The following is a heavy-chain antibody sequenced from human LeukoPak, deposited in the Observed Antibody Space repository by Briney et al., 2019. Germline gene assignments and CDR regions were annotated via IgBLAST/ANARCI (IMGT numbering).Heavy chain of an antibody. V-gene: IGHV4-4*09. J-gene: IGHJ4*02. CDR1: GGSISSYY. CDR2: IYTSGST. CDR3: ARRAPDGYNPGCYFDY. Sequence: PSETLSLTCTVSGGSISSYYWSWIRQPPGKGLEWIGYIYTSGSTNYNPSLKSRVTISVDTSKNQFSLKLSSVTAADTAVYYCARRAPDGYNPGCYFDYWGQGTLVTVSS. D-gene: IGHD5-24*01.